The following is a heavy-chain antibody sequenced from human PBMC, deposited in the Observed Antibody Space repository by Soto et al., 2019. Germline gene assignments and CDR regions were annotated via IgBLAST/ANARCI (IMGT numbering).Heavy chain of an antibody. D-gene: IGHD1-26*01. CDR2: VSPDGGGT. V-gene: IGHV3-74*01. J-gene: IGHJ4*02. CDR3: ARGRWELLPSD. Sequence: EVQLVESGGGLVQPGGSLRLSCEASGFSFSSYWMLWVRQDPGKGLLWVARVSPDGGGTSYSDSVKGRFTIFRVNAKNTVYLQMNSLRVEDSAVYFCARGRWELLPSDWGQGTLVTVSS. CDR1: GFSFSSYW.